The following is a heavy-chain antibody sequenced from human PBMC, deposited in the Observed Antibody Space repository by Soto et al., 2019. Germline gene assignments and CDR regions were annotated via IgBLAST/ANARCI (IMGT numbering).Heavy chain of an antibody. CDR1: GGTFSSYA. D-gene: IGHD3-22*01. CDR3: ARGLQNYYDSSGYYFLYFDY. CDR2: IIPIFGTA. V-gene: IGHV1-69*13. J-gene: IGHJ4*02. Sequence: SVKVSCKASGGTFSSYAISWVRQAPGQGLEWMGGIIPIFGTANYAQKFQGRVTITADESTGTAYMELSSLRSEDTAVYYCARGLQNYYDSSGYYFLYFDYWGQGTLVTVSS.